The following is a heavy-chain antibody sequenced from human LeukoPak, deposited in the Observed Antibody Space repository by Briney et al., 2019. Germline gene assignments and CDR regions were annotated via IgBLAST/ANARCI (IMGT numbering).Heavy chain of an antibody. CDR1: GGSIGGYS. V-gene: IGHV4-59*01. CDR3: ARDGVGATRDDAFDI. D-gene: IGHD1-26*01. CDR2: ISYTGIT. Sequence: SETLSLTCSVSGGSIGGYSWTWVRQPPGKRLEYIGYISYTGITYYNPSLMSRVTISVATSKNQFSLKLASVTAADTAVYYCARDGVGATRDDAFDIWGQGTMVTVSS. J-gene: IGHJ3*02.